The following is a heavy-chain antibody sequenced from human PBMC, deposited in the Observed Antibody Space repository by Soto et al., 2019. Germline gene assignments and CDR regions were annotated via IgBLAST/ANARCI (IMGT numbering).Heavy chain of an antibody. V-gene: IGHV4-31*03. CDR2: IYHSGST. CDR1: GDSISRGGYY. D-gene: IGHD2-21*01. J-gene: IGHJ5*02. Sequence: QVQLQESGPGLVKPSQTLSLTCTVSGDSISRGGYYWNWIRQHPRKGLEWIGYIYHSGSTNYNPSLKSRVTISVYTSKYLWSLELSNVTAADTAFYYCARDGAGAYGLGWFDPWGQGILVTLSS. CDR3: ARDGAGAYGLGWFDP.